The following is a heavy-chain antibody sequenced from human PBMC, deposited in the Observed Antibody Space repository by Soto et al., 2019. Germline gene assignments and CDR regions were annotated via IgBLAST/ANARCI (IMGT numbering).Heavy chain of an antibody. CDR1: GGTFSSYA. CDR3: AREGYCSSTSCYGGDAFDI. V-gene: IGHV1-69*13. D-gene: IGHD2-2*01. CDR2: IIPIFGTA. Sequence: VASVKVSCKASGGTFSSYAISWVRQAPGQGLEWMGGIIPIFGTANYAQKFQGRVTITADESTSTAYMELSSLRSEDTAVYYCAREGYCSSTSCYGGDAFDIWGQGTMVTVSS. J-gene: IGHJ3*02.